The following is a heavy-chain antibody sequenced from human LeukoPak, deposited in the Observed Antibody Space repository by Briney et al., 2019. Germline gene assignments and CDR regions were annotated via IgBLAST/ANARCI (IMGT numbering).Heavy chain of an antibody. Sequence: GGSLRLSCAASGFTFSRYAMSWIRQAPGKGLEWVSVISDSGGRTYYADSVKGRFTVSRDNSKNTLDLQMNSLRAEDTAVYYCAKRRGGNSAQFDHWGRGTLVTVS. D-gene: IGHD4-23*01. CDR1: GFTFSRYA. V-gene: IGHV3-23*01. CDR2: ISDSGGRT. J-gene: IGHJ4*02. CDR3: AKRRGGNSAQFDH.